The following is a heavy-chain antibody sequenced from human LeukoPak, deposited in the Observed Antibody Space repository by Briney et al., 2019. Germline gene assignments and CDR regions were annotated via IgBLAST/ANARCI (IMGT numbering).Heavy chain of an antibody. CDR2: INHSGNS. CDR1: GYSISSGYY. Sequence: PSETLSLTCAVSGYSISSGYYWNWIRQPPGKGLEWIGEINHSGNSNYNPSLKSRVIISVDTSKNQFSLKLSSVTAADTAVYYCAMDLDYGGYWGQGTLVTVSS. D-gene: IGHD4-17*01. V-gene: IGHV4-34*01. J-gene: IGHJ4*02. CDR3: AMDLDYGGY.